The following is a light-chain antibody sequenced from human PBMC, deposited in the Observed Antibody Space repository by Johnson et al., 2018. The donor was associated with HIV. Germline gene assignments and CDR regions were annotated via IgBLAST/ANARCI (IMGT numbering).Light chain of an antibody. CDR3: GTWASSLSGYV. CDR2: DNN. V-gene: IGLV1-51*01. J-gene: IGLJ1*01. CDR1: SSNIGNNY. Sequence: QSVLTQPPSVSAAPGQKVTISCSGSSSNIGNNYVSWYQQLPGTAPKLLIYDNNKRPSGIPDRFSGSKSGTSATLGITGLQTGDEAEYYGGTWASSLSGYVFGPGTKCTVL.